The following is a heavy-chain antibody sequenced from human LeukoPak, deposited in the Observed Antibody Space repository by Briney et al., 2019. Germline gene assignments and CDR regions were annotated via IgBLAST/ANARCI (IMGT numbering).Heavy chain of an antibody. CDR1: GGSFSGYY. CDR3: ARGRDIVVVPAAPQYYYYGMDV. J-gene: IGHJ6*02. D-gene: IGHD2-2*01. Sequence: SETLSLTCAVYGGSFSGYYWSWIRQPPGKGLEWIGEINHSGSTNYDPSLKSRVTISVDTSKNQFSLKLSSVTAADTAVYYCARGRDIVVVPAAPQYYYYGMDVWGQGTTVTVSS. CDR2: INHSGST. V-gene: IGHV4-34*01.